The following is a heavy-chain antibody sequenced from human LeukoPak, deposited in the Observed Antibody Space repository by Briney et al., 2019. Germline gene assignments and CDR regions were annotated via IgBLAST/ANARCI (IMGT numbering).Heavy chain of an antibody. CDR3: ARVRTGPYYYDSSSGYFDY. Sequence: SETLSLTCAVSGGSISSGGYSWSWIRQPPGKGLEWIGYIYHSGSTYYNPSLKSRVTISVDRSKNQFSLKLSSVTAADTAVYYCARVRTGPYYYDSSSGYFDYWGQGTLVTVSS. CDR1: GGSISSGGYS. J-gene: IGHJ4*02. D-gene: IGHD3-22*01. V-gene: IGHV4-30-2*01. CDR2: IYHSGST.